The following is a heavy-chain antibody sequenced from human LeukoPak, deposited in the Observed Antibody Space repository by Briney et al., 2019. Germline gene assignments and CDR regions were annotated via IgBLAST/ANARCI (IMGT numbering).Heavy chain of an antibody. CDR1: GYSFAIYW. V-gene: IGHV5-51*01. CDR3: ARRISASYSLNFDN. J-gene: IGHJ4*02. Sequence: GESLKISCKGSGYSFAIYWIGWVRQMPGKGLEWTGIIYPGDSDTRYSPSFQGQVTISADKSISTAYLQWSSLRASDTAMYYCARRISASYSLNFDNWGQGTLVTVSS. CDR2: IYPGDSDT. D-gene: IGHD2-2*01.